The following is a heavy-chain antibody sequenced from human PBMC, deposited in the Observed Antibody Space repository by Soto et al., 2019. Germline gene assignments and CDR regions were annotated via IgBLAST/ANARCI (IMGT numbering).Heavy chain of an antibody. V-gene: IGHV3-23*01. CDR2: ISASGGGT. Sequence: EVQVLESGGGLVQPGGSLRLSCASSGFTLSSYAMSWVRQAPGKGLEWVSAISASGGGTYYADSVKGRFTISRDDSKNPLYLQMSSLRAEDTAVYYCATGSYGSENYYTRAKGNWFDPWGQGTLVTVSS. D-gene: IGHD3-10*01. CDR1: GFTLSSYA. J-gene: IGHJ5*02. CDR3: ATGSYGSENYYTRAKGNWFDP.